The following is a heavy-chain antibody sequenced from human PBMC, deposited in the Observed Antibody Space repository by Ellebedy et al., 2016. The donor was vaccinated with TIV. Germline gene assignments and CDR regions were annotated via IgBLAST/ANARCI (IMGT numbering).Heavy chain of an antibody. CDR1: GFTFSSYG. J-gene: IGHJ5*02. CDR3: ARDPGGGGDYGDNWFDP. Sequence: GESLKISCAASGFTFSSYGMHWVRQAPGKGLEWVSVLYKDGKSNYTDSVNGRFTVSRDNSKNTLYLQRDSLRAEDTAVDYCARDPGGGGDYGDNWFDPWGRGTVVTVSS. V-gene: IGHV3-NL1*01. D-gene: IGHD4-17*01. CDR2: LYKDGKS.